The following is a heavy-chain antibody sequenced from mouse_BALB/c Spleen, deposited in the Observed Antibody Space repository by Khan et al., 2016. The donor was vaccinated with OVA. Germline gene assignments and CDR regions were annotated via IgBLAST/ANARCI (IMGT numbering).Heavy chain of an antibody. J-gene: IGHJ2*01. Sequence: QVQLQQSGAELARPGASVKLSCKASGYTFTTYWMQWVKQRPGQGLEWIGTIYPGDGDTRYTQKFKGKATLTADKSSSTAYMQLNSLASEDSAVYYCASYRYDYVDYWGQGTTLTVSS. D-gene: IGHD2-14*01. V-gene: IGHV1-87*01. CDR1: GYTFTTYW. CDR3: ASYRYDYVDY. CDR2: IYPGDGDT.